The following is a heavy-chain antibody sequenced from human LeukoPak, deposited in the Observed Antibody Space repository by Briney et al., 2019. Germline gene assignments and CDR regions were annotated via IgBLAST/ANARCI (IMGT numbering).Heavy chain of an antibody. CDR3: ARGYLVVLAAPNRAHSYLDV. J-gene: IGHJ6*03. Sequence: SETLSLTCAVYGGSFSGYHWTWIRQPPGKGLEWIGEINHTGSTNYNPSLKSRVTISVDTSKTQFSLKLSSVTAADTAVYYCARGYLVVLAAPNRAHSYLDVWPKETADSVSS. V-gene: IGHV4-34*01. CDR1: GGSFSGYH. D-gene: IGHD2-2*01. CDR2: INHTGST.